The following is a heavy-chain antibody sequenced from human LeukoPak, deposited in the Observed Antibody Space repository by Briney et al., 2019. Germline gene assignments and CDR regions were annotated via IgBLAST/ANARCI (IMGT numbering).Heavy chain of an antibody. J-gene: IGHJ3*02. CDR1: GFTFSNYW. CDR3: AREYSPDIVVVVAAVVPFDI. D-gene: IGHD2-15*01. CDR2: IYIDGIRT. Sequence: GGSLRLSCAASGFTFSNYWMHWVRQAPGKGLVWVSRIYIDGIRTTYADSVKGRFTISRDNAKNTLYLQMNSLRDEDTAVYYCAREYSPDIVVVVAAVVPFDIWGQGTMVTVSS. V-gene: IGHV3-74*01.